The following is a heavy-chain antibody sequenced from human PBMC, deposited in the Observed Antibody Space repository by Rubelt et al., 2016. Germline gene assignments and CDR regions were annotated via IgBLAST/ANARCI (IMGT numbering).Heavy chain of an antibody. CDR2: IYYSGST. D-gene: IGHD1-26*01. CDR3: ARHLSSGSGSYYYFDY. V-gene: IGHV4-39*01. J-gene: IGHJ4*02. CDR1: GGSISSSSYY. Sequence: QLQLQESGPGLVKPSETLSLTCTVSGGSISSSSYYWGWIRQPPGKGLEWIGSIYYSGSTNYNPSHKSRVTISVDMSKNRVALKLRSVTAAETAVYYWARHLSSGSGSYYYFDYWGQGTLVTVSS.